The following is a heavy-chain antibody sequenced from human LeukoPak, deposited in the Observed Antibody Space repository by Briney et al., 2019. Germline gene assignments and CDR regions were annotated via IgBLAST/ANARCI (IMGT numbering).Heavy chain of an antibody. CDR3: ARDKTAISADYYYYYYYMDV. Sequence: SETLSLTCTVSDYSISSGYYWGWIRQPPGKGLEWIGRISTNWGTNYNPSLKSRVTISVDTSRNQFSLKLSSVTAADTAVYYCARDKTAISADYYYYYYYMDVWGKGTTVTISS. CDR2: ISTNWGT. CDR1: DYSISSGYY. V-gene: IGHV4-38-2*02. D-gene: IGHD2-21*02. J-gene: IGHJ6*03.